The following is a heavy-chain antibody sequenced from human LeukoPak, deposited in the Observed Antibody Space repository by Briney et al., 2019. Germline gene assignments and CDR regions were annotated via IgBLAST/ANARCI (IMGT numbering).Heavy chain of an antibody. CDR2: ISPYSGGT. CDR1: GYTFIDYY. Sequence: ASVKVSCKASGYTFIDYYIHWVRQAPGQGLEWMGWISPYSGGTNYAQKFQGRVTMTRDTSISTAYMGLSRLRSDDTAVYSCARGGGTYCTNGICYYFDYWGQGTLVTVSS. J-gene: IGHJ4*02. D-gene: IGHD2-8*01. CDR3: ARGGGTYCTNGICYYFDY. V-gene: IGHV1-2*02.